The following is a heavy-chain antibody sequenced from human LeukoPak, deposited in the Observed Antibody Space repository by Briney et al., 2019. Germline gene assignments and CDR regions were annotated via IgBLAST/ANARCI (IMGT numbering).Heavy chain of an antibody. CDR1: GFTFSSYS. V-gene: IGHV3-21*01. D-gene: IGHD3-16*01. Sequence: GGSLRLSCAASGFTFSSYSMNWVRQAPGKGLEWVSSISSSSSYIYYADSVKGRFTISRDNAKNSLYLHMNSLRAEDTAVYYCAREYYGSRPNWFDPWGQGTLVTVSS. J-gene: IGHJ5*02. CDR2: ISSSSSYI. CDR3: AREYYGSRPNWFDP.